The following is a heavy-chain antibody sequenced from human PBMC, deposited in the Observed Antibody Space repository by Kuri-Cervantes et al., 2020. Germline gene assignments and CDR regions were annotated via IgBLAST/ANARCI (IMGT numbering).Heavy chain of an antibody. CDR3: AKDMGSSGWYGRFDAFDI. Sequence: SPRLSCGACGASGDDYAMHWVRQAPGQGLEWVLGMSWNSGSIGYADSVKGRFTISRDNAKNSLYLQMNSLRAEDTALYYCAKDMGSSGWYGRFDAFDIWGQGTMVTVSS. CDR1: GASGDDYA. D-gene: IGHD6-19*01. V-gene: IGHV3-9*01. J-gene: IGHJ3*02. CDR2: MSWNSGSI.